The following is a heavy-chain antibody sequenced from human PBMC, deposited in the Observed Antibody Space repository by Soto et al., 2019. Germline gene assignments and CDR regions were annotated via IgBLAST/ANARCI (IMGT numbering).Heavy chain of an antibody. CDR1: GFTFSSYG. CDR2: ISYDGSNK. J-gene: IGHJ5*02. D-gene: IGHD1-26*01. V-gene: IGHV3-30*18. Sequence: PGGSLRLSCAASGFTFSSYGMHWVRQAPGKGLEWVAVISYDGSNKYYADSVKGRFTISRDNSKNTLYLQMNSLRAEDTAVYYCAKDGGSYLNWFDPWGQGTLVTVSS. CDR3: AKDGGSYLNWFDP.